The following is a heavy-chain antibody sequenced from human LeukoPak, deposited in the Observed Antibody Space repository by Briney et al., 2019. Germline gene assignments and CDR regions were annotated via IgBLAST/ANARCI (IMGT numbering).Heavy chain of an antibody. CDR2: ISGDGATT. D-gene: IGHD3-3*01. CDR3: AKDLSSIFDALNI. CDR1: GFTFDEFA. J-gene: IGHJ3*02. V-gene: IGHV3-43*02. Sequence: GGSLRLSCAASGFTFDEFAMHWVRQAPGKGLEWVSLISGDGATTYYAASVKGRFTISRDNKKNFLYLQMNNLGTEDTVLFYRAKDLSSIFDALNIWGQGTLVTVSS.